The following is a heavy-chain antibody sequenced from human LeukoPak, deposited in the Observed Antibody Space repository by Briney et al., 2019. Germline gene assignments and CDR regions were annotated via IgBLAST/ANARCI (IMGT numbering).Heavy chain of an antibody. V-gene: IGHV3-7*01. CDR2: IKQDGSEK. J-gene: IGHJ4*02. CDR3: ARDYSSPGNFDY. CDR1: AFTFSSSW. Sequence: GGSLRLSCAASAFTFSSSWVSWVRQAPGKGLEWVANIKQDGSEKYYVDSVKGRFTISRDNAKNSLYLQMNSLRAEDTAVYYCARDYSSPGNFDYWGQGTLVTVSS. D-gene: IGHD6-13*01.